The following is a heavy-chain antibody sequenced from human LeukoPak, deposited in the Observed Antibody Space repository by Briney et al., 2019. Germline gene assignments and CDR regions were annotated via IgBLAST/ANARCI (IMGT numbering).Heavy chain of an antibody. CDR1: GYTFTGYY. Sequence: ASVTVSCEASGYTFTGYYMHWVRQAPGQGLEWMGWINPNSGGTNYAQKFQGWVTMTRDTSISTAYMELSRLRSDDTAVYYCARGRAIFGVVINPWDYYYGMDVWGQGTTVTVSS. CDR3: ARGRAIFGVVINPWDYYYGMDV. V-gene: IGHV1-2*04. J-gene: IGHJ6*02. D-gene: IGHD3-3*01. CDR2: INPNSGGT.